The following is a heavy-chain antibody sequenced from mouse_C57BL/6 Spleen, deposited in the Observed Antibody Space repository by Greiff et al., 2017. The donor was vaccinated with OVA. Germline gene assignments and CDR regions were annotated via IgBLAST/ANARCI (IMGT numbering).Heavy chain of an antibody. CDR2: INPNNGGT. CDR1: GYTFTDYY. Sequence: VQLQQSGPELVKPGASVKISCKASGYTFTDYYMNWVKQSHGKSLEWIGDINPNNGGTSYNQKFKGKATLTVDKSSSTAYMELRSLTAEDSAVYYCARGYYGSSWRYFDVWGTGTTVTVSS. J-gene: IGHJ1*03. CDR3: ARGYYGSSWRYFDV. D-gene: IGHD1-1*01. V-gene: IGHV1-26*01.